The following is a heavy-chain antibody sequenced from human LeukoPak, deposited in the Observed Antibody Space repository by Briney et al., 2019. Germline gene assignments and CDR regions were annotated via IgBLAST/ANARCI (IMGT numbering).Heavy chain of an antibody. J-gene: IGHJ4*02. CDR1: GYTLTELS. CDR2: FDPEDGET. D-gene: IGHD2-15*01. Sequence: ASVKVSCKVSGYTLTELSMHWVRQAPGKGLEWMGGFDPEDGETIYAQKFQGRVTMTEDTSTDTAYMELSSLRSEDTAVYYCATGSTRRYRSGGSCLFFDYWGQGTLVTVSS. CDR3: ATGSTRRYRSGGSCLFFDY. V-gene: IGHV1-24*01.